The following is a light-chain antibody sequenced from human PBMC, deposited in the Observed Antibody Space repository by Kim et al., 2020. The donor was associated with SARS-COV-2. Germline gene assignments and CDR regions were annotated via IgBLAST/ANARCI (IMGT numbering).Light chain of an antibody. CDR1: SLRNYY. CDR2: GKN. J-gene: IGLJ3*02. V-gene: IGLV3-19*01. Sequence: SSELTQDPAVSVALGQTVRLTCQGDSLRNYYATWYQQRPGQAPVLVLYGKNNRPSGIPDRFSGSTSGNTASLTITGAQAEDEADYYCNSRDSSGDHVVFGGGTQLTVL. CDR3: NSRDSSGDHVV.